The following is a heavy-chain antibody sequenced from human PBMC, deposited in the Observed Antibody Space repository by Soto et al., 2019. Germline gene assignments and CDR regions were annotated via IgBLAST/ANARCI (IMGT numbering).Heavy chain of an antibody. D-gene: IGHD4-17*01. CDR3: AALLPTVVTPCQR. CDR2: IYSGGST. J-gene: IGHJ1*01. V-gene: IGHV3-66*01. CDR1: GLTVSNNY. Sequence: EVQLVESGGGLVQPGGSLRLSCAASGLTVSNNYISWVRQSPGKGLEWVSLIYSGGSTKYADSVKGRFTISRDNSKNTMYLQMNSLRAEDTAVYYCAALLPTVVTPCQRWGQGTLVTVSS.